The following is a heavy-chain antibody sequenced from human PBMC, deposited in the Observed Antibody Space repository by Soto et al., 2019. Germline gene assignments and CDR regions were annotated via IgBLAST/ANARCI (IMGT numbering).Heavy chain of an antibody. V-gene: IGHV3-74*01. CDR1: GFAFSSYW. J-gene: IGHJ4*02. CDR2: ITGDGTNT. CDR3: ARDGGYGTPFDY. Sequence: EVQLVQSGGGLVQPGGSLRLSCAASGFAFSSYWLPWVRQAPGKGLMIVSRITGDGTNTAYATSVKGRFTISRDNAKNMVYLKMDSLKADDTAVYYCARDGGYGTPFDYWGQGALVTVSS. D-gene: IGHD5-12*01.